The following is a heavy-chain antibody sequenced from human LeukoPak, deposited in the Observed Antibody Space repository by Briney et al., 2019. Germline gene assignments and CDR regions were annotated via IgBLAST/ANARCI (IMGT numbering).Heavy chain of an antibody. CDR2: IYYSGRS. Sequence: SETLSLTCTVSGGSISSYYWTWIRQPPGKGLEWIGFIYYSGRSNYNPSLKSRVTILVDTSKNQFSLRLSSVTAADTAVYYCARTGSYDTNGLDSWGQGTLVIVSS. J-gene: IGHJ4*02. V-gene: IGHV4-59*08. D-gene: IGHD2-8*01. CDR1: GGSISSYY. CDR3: ARTGSYDTNGLDS.